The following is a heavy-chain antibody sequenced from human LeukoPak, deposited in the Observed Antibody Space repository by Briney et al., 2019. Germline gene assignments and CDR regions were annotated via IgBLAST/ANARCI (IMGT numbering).Heavy chain of an antibody. CDR3: AKAPVTSCRGAFCYPFDS. Sequence: GGSLRLSCAASEFSVGSNYMTWVRQAPGKGLEWVSLIYSGGSTYYADSVKGRFTISRDNSKNTLYLQMNSLRAEDAAVYYCAKAPVTSCRGAFCYPFDSWGQGTLVTVSS. D-gene: IGHD2-15*01. V-gene: IGHV3-66*01. J-gene: IGHJ4*02. CDR2: IYSGGST. CDR1: EFSVGSNY.